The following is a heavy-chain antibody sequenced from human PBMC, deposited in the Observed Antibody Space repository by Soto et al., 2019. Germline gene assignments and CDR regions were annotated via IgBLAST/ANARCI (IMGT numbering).Heavy chain of an antibody. CDR1: GFIFSIYW. D-gene: IGHD3-10*01. J-gene: IGHJ4*02. Sequence: GGSLRLSCAASGFIFSIYWMSWFRQAPGKGLEWVANIKQDGSEKYYVDSVKGRFTISRDNAKNSLYLQMNSLRAEDTAVYYCARNMVRGVIDYWGQGTLVTVSS. V-gene: IGHV3-7*04. CDR3: ARNMVRGVIDY. CDR2: IKQDGSEK.